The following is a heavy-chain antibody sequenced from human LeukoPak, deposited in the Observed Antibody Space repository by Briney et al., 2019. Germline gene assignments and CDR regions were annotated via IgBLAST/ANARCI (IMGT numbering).Heavy chain of an antibody. J-gene: IGHJ4*02. V-gene: IGHV4-34*01. CDR2: INHSGST. Sequence: SETLSLTCAVYGGSFSGYYWSWIRQPPGKGLEWIGEINHSGSTNYNPSLKSRVTISVDTSKNQFPLKLSSVTAADTAVYYCARGSWLFPFDYWGQGTLVTVSS. CDR1: GGSFSGYY. D-gene: IGHD3-22*01. CDR3: ARGSWLFPFDY.